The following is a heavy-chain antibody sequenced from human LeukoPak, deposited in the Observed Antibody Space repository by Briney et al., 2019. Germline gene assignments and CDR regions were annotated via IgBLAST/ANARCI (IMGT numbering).Heavy chain of an antibody. D-gene: IGHD1-1*01. CDR3: ARDRRHCSFSNCYNAYFDY. Sequence: PGGSLRLSCTGSEFNFNDFHMSWIRQAPGRGLEWVSYISDSGSSIYYTDSVKGRFTISRDNAKNSLYPQLNSLRAEDSAVYYCARDRRHCSFSNCYNAYFDYWGQGTLVTVSS. CDR2: ISDSGSSI. V-gene: IGHV3-11*01. CDR1: EFNFNDFH. J-gene: IGHJ4*02.